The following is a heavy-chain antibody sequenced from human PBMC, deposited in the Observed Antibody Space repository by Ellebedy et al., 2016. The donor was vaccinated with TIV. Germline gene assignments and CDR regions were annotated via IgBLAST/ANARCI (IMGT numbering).Heavy chain of an antibody. J-gene: IGHJ4*02. V-gene: IGHV4-59*12. Sequence: SETLSLTXTVSGGSISSYYWSWIRQPPGKGLEWIGYIYYSGSTNYNPSLKSRVTISVDTSKNQFSLKLRSVTAADTAVYYCARDLPRSSGYYYEPFDQWGQGTLVTVSS. CDR2: IYYSGST. D-gene: IGHD3-22*01. CDR3: ARDLPRSSGYYYEPFDQ. CDR1: GGSISSYY.